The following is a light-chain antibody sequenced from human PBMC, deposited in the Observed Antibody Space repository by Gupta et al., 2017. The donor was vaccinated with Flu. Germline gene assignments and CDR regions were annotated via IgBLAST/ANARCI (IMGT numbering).Light chain of an antibody. J-gene: IGKJ1*01. Sequence: DIQMTQSPSTLSASVGDRVTITCRASQNFFAWLAWYQQKPGKAPKLLIYKTSTLEGGVPSRFSGSGSGTEFTLTISSLQPDDFATYYCQQYDIYSWTFGQGTKVEIK. CDR3: QQYDIYSWT. V-gene: IGKV1-5*03. CDR1: QNFFAW. CDR2: KTS.